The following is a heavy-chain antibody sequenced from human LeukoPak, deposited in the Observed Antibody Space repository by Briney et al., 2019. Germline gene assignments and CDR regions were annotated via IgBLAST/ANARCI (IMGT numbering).Heavy chain of an antibody. Sequence: SETLSLTCAVYGGSFSGYYWSWIRQPPGKGLEWIGEINHSGSTNYNPSLKSRVTISVDTSKNQFSLKLSSVTAADTAVYYCARVGGYGDYYDYWGQGTLVTVSS. D-gene: IGHD4-17*01. V-gene: IGHV4-34*09. CDR1: GGSFSGYY. CDR2: INHSGST. CDR3: ARVGGYGDYYDY. J-gene: IGHJ4*02.